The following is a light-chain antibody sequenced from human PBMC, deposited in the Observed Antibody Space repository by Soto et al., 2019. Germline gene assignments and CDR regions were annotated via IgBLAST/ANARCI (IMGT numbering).Light chain of an antibody. J-gene: IGKJ4*01. V-gene: IGKV3-20*01. Sequence: ELVAKPVRATLSVSPEECTALPCRASQSVSSSYLAWYQQKPGQAPRLLIYGASSRATGIPDRFSGSGSGTDFTLTISRLEPEDFAVYYCQQYGSSRLTVGGGTKVDI. CDR3: QQYGSSRLT. CDR1: QSVSSSY. CDR2: GAS.